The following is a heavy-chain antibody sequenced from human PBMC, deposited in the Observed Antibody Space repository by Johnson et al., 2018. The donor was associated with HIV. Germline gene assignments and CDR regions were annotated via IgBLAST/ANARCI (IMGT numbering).Heavy chain of an antibody. Sequence: QMSLVESGGGVVQPGGSLRLSCAASGFTFSSYGMLWVRQAPGKVLEWVAVISYDVRFNYYADSVKGRFIISRNNSKNTLYLQMNSLRVEDTAVYYCARGVTGYSYGTWGQGTMVTVSS. V-gene: IGHV3-30*06. CDR2: ISYDVRFN. CDR3: ARGVTGYSYGT. J-gene: IGHJ3*01. D-gene: IGHD5-18*01. CDR1: GFTFSSYG.